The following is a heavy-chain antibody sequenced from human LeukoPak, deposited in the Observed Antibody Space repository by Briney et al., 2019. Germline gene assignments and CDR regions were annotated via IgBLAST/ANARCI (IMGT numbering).Heavy chain of an antibody. CDR2: IIPIFGTA. V-gene: IGHV1-69*13. CDR3: ARRIAARSYYYGMDV. CDR1: GGTFSSYA. Sequence: SVKVSCKASGGTFSSYAVSWVRQAPGQGLEWMGGIIPIFGTANYAQKFQGRVTITADESTSTAYMELSSLRSEDTAVYYCARRIAARSYYYGMDVWGQGTTVTVSS. D-gene: IGHD6-6*01. J-gene: IGHJ6*02.